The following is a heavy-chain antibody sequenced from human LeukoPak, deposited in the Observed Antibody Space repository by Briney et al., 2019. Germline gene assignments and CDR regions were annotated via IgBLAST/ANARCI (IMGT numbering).Heavy chain of an antibody. D-gene: IGHD5-18*01. CDR3: ASRGDSFGRGWLDDAFEI. V-gene: IGHV3-43D*03. CDR1: GFTFDDYA. Sequence: GGSLRLSCAASGFTFDDYAMHWVRQAPGKGLEWVSLISWDGGSTYYADSVKGRFTISRDNAKNSLDMQMNSLRVEDTAVYYCASRGDSFGRGWLDDAFEIWGQGTVVTVSS. CDR2: ISWDGGST. J-gene: IGHJ3*02.